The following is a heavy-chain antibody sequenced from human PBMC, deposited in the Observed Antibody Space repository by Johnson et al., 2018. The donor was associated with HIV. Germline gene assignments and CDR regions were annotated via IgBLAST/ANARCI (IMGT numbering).Heavy chain of an antibody. D-gene: IGHD3-22*01. CDR3: AKDVGNYWPNAFDI. CDR1: GFTFSSYA. J-gene: IGHJ3*02. Sequence: QVQLVESGGGLVQPGGSLRLSCAASGFTFSSYAMSWVRQAPGKGLDWVTFIRYDGSGKYYADSVNGRFTISRDNSKNTLYLQMNSLRAEDTAVYYCAKDVGNYWPNAFDIWGQGTTVTVSS. CDR2: IRYDGSGK. V-gene: IGHV3-30*02.